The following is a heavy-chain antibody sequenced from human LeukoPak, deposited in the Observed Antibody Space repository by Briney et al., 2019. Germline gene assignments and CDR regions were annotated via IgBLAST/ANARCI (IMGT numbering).Heavy chain of an antibody. CDR3: ARRGEQLYPNWFDP. CDR2: INHSGSI. V-gene: IGHV4-34*01. D-gene: IGHD6-13*01. CDR1: GGPFRDYY. Sequence: PSETLSLTCAVYGGPFRDYYWRWIPQPPGKGLEYNGAINHSGSITYNPSLKSRLNISNDTSNNQYCAKQSAMTGADTAVYYWARRGEQLYPNWFDPWGQGTLVTVSS. J-gene: IGHJ5*02.